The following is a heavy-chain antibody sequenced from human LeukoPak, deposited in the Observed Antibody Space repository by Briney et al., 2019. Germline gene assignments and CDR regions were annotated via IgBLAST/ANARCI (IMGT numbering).Heavy chain of an antibody. CDR2: IKHDGSQK. Sequence: GGSLRLSCAASGFTFSRYWMSWVRQAPGRGLEWVANIKHDGSQKFYVDSVKGRITISRDNAKNSLYLQMTSLRAEDTAVYYCARDGMGGIKAFDIWGQGTMVTVSS. V-gene: IGHV3-7*05. J-gene: IGHJ3*02. CDR1: GFTFSRYW. D-gene: IGHD3-10*01. CDR3: ARDGMGGIKAFDI.